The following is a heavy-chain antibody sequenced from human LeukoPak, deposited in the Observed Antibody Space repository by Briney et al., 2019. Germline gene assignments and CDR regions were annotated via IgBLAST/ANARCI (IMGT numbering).Heavy chain of an antibody. D-gene: IGHD6-13*01. J-gene: IGHJ4*02. Sequence: SETLSLTRTVSGGSVSNSSYYWGWIRQPPGKGLEWIGSIYFPGTTYYNPSLKSRVTISIDTAKNQFSLKLTAVTAADTAVYYCARHSSWYGTFHNRGQGTLVTVSS. CDR2: IYFPGTT. CDR1: GGSVSNSSYY. V-gene: IGHV4-39*01. CDR3: ARHSSWYGTFHN.